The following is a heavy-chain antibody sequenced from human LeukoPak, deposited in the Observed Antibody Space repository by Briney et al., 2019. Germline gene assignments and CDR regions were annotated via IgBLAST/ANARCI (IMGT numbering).Heavy chain of an antibody. J-gene: IGHJ6*03. Sequence: SETLSLTCAVYGGSFSGYYWSWIRQPPGKGLEWIGEINHSGSTNYNPSLKSRVTISVDTSKNQLSLKLSSVTAADTAVYYCARGVSSSWYLSTYYYMDVWGKGTTVAVSS. CDR3: ARGVSSSWYLSTYYYMDV. CDR2: INHSGST. CDR1: GGSFSGYY. V-gene: IGHV4-34*01. D-gene: IGHD6-13*01.